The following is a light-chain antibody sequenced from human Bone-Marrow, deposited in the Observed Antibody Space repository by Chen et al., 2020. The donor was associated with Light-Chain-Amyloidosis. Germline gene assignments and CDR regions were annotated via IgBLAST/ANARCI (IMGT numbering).Light chain of an antibody. J-gene: IGLJ2*01. CDR2: RDT. CDR1: DLPTKY. CDR3: QSADSSGTYEVI. V-gene: IGLV3-25*03. Sequence: SYEPPPPPSVSVSPGQTARSTPSGDDLPTKYAYWYQQKPGQAPVLVIHRDTERPSGISERFSGSSSGTTATLTISGVQAEDEADYHCQSADSSGTYEVIFGGGTKLTVL.